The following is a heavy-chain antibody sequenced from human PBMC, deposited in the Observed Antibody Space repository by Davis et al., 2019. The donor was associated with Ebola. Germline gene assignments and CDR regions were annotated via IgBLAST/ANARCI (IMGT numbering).Heavy chain of an antibody. CDR2: ISSSGSTI. CDR1: GFTFSDYY. V-gene: IGHV3-11*01. Sequence: GESLKISCAASGFTFSDYYMSWIRQAPGKGLEWVSYISSSGSTIYYADSVKGRFTISRDNAKNSLYLQMNSLRAEDTAVYYCARGTSVNWFDPWGQGTLVTVSS. J-gene: IGHJ5*02. CDR3: ARGTSVNWFDP.